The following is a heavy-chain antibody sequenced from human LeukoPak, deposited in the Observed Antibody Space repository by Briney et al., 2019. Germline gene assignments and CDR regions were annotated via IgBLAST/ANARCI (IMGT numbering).Heavy chain of an antibody. Sequence: PGGPLRLSCAASGFTFSSYEMNWVRQAPGKGLEWVSYISSSGSTIYYADSVKGRFTISRDNAKNSLYLQMNSLRAEDTAVYYCARGYDYVWGSEGSEYFQHWGQGTLVTVSS. CDR3: ARGYDYVWGSEGSEYFQH. J-gene: IGHJ1*01. V-gene: IGHV3-48*03. CDR1: GFTFSSYE. CDR2: ISSSGSTI. D-gene: IGHD3-16*01.